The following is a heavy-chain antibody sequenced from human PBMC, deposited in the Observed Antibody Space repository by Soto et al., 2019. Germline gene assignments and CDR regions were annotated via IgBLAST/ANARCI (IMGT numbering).Heavy chain of an antibody. CDR2: INPTSGAT. V-gene: IGHV1-2*04. CDR1: GYSFTANY. CDR3: AREIGSSWMDV. D-gene: IGHD6-13*01. J-gene: IGHJ6*02. Sequence: ASVKVSCKASGYSFTANYLHWVRQAPGQGLEWMGWINPTSGATNYAQRFQAWVTMTRDTSISTAYMELNRLTSDDTAVYYCAREIGSSWMDVWGQGTTVTVSS.